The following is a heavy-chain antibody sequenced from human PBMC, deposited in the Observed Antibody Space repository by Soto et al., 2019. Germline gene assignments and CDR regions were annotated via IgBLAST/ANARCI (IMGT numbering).Heavy chain of an antibody. D-gene: IGHD6-19*01. CDR3: ARDLYYSSGRYFDHDAFDI. V-gene: IGHV1-18*01. CDR1: GYNFTSYG. CDR2: ISTHNDRT. J-gene: IGHJ3*02. Sequence: QVQLVQSGADVQKPGASVKVSCKASGYNFTSYGISWVRQAPGHGLEWMGWISTHNDRTKYARRFQDRVTMTTETPTSTVYMELGSLRSDDTAVYYCARDLYYSSGRYFDHDAFDIWGQGTVVTVSS.